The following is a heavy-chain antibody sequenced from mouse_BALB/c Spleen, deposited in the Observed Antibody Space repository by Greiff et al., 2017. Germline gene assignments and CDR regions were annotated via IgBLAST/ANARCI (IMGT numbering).Heavy chain of an antibody. D-gene: IGHD2-1*01. CDR2: IWGDGST. Sequence: QVQLKESGPGLVAPPQSLSITCTVSGFSLTGYGVNWVRQPPGKGLEWLGMIWGDGSTDYNSALKSRLSISKDNSKSQVFLKMNSLQTDDTARYYCARYYGNYVAWFAYWGQGTLVTVSA. J-gene: IGHJ3*01. V-gene: IGHV2-6-7*01. CDR3: ARYYGNYVAWFAY. CDR1: GFSLTGYG.